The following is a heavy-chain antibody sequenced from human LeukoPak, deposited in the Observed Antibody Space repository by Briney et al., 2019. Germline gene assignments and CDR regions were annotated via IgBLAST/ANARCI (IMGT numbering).Heavy chain of an antibody. D-gene: IGHD1-26*01. CDR1: GGSISSSSYY. CDR3: ARSHSGSYYPFDY. CDR2: IYYSGST. J-gene: IGHJ4*02. V-gene: IGHV4-39*01. Sequence: SETLSLTCTGSGGSISSSSYYWGWIRQPPGKGLEWIGSIYYSGSTYYNPSLKSRVTISVDTSKNQFSLKLSSVTAADTAVYYCARSHSGSYYPFDYWGQGTLVTVSS.